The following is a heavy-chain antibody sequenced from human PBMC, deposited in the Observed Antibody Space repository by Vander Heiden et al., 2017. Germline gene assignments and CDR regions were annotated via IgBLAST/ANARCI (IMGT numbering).Heavy chain of an antibody. CDR3: AWLNYYDSSGHDAFDI. D-gene: IGHD3-22*01. Sequence: QVQLVESGGGVVQPGRALRLSCAASGFTFSSYGMHWVRQAPGQGLEWVAVIWYDGSNKYYADSVKGRFTISRDNSKNTLYLQMNSLRAEDTAVYYCAWLNYYDSSGHDAFDIWGQGTMVTVSS. CDR2: IWYDGSNK. CDR1: GFTFSSYG. J-gene: IGHJ3*02. V-gene: IGHV3-33*01.